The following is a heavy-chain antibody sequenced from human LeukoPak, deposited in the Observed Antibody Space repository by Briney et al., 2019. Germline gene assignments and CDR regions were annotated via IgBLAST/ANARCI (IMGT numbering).Heavy chain of an antibody. D-gene: IGHD3-16*02. J-gene: IGHJ3*02. CDR3: AKCLTYDYVWGSYRLGAFDI. CDR1: GFTFSSYA. V-gene: IGHV3-23*01. CDR2: ISGSGGST. Sequence: GGSLRLSCAASGFTFSSYAMSWVRQAPGKGLEWVSAISGSGGSTYYADSVKGRFTISRDNSKNTLYLQMNSLRAEDTAVYYRAKCLTYDYVWGSYRLGAFDIWGQGTMVTVSS.